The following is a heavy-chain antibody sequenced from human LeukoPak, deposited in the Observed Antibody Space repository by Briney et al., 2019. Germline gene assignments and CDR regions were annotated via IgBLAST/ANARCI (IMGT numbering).Heavy chain of an antibody. CDR3: AREAFYFGSGSTAFDY. J-gene: IGHJ4*02. D-gene: IGHD3-22*01. CDR1: QYALTGHY. V-gene: IGHV1-2*02. Sequence: ASVRVSCKASQYALTGHYMHWVRQAPGQGLEWMGLINPNNGDTNSAQKFQGRVPMTRDMSIDTAYKELRRLRSDDTAVYYCAREAFYFGSGSTAFDYWGQGTLVTVSS. CDR2: INPNNGDT.